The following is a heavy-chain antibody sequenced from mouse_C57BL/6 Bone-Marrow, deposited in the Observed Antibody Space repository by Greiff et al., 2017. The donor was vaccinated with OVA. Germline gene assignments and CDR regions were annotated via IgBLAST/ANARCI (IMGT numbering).Heavy chain of an antibody. CDR2: INPNNGGT. J-gene: IGHJ3*01. CDR3: ARRGRRSSPAWFAY. D-gene: IGHD1-1*01. CDR1: GYTFTDYY. Sequence: EVKLQQSGPELVKPGASVKISCKASGYTFTDYYMNWVKQSPGKSLEWIGDINPNNGGTSYNQKFKGKATLTVDKSSSTAYMELRSLTSEASAVYYCARRGRRSSPAWFAYWGQGTLVTVSA. V-gene: IGHV1-26*01.